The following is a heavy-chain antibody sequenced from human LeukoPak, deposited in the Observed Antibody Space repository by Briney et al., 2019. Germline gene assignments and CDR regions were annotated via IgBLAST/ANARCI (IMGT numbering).Heavy chain of an antibody. CDR1: GFTFSNYW. D-gene: IGHD3-10*02. V-gene: IGHV3-48*04. CDR3: AELGITMIGGV. Sequence: GVLRLSCAASGFTFSNYWMSWVRQAPGKGLEWVSYISSSGSTIYYADSVKGRFTISRDNAKNSLYLQMNSLRAEDTAVYYCAELGITMIGGVWGKGTTVAISS. CDR2: ISSSGSTI. J-gene: IGHJ6*04.